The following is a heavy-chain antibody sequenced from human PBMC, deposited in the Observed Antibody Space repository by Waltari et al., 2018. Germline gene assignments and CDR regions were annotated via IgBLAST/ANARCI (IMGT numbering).Heavy chain of an antibody. V-gene: IGHV4-61*02. J-gene: IGHJ4*02. D-gene: IGHD3-16*01. CDR1: GDSLTSGSYY. CDR3: ARLEHLSGRVL. CDR2: IAKTGTT. Sequence: QVRLQESGPGLVKSSQTLSLTCSACGDSLTSGSYYWGWIRQAAGKGLEYIARIAKTGTTSYNPSLERRVTILIDTSKNEFSLKIDSVTAADTAVYYCARLEHLSGRVLWGQGTLVTVSS.